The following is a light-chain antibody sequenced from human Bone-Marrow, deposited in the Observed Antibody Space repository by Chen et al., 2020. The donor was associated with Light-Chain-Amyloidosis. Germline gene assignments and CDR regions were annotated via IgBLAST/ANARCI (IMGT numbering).Light chain of an antibody. CDR3: QSADSSGTYEVI. CDR1: DLPTKY. Sequence: SYELTQPPSVSVSPGQTARITCSGDDLPTKYAYWYQQKPGQAPVLVIHRDTERPSGISERFSGSSSGTTATLPISGVQAEDEADYPCQSADSSGTYEVIFGGGTTLTVL. CDR2: RDT. V-gene: IGLV3-25*03. J-gene: IGLJ2*01.